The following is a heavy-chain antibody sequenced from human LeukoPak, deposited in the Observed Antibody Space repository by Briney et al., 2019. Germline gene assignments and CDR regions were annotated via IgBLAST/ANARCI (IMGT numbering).Heavy chain of an antibody. D-gene: IGHD3/OR15-3a*01. CDR2: IYPGDSDT. V-gene: IGHV5-51*01. Sequence: XKGXXYXXXXYWIGWVRQMPGKGLEWMGIIYPGDSDTRYSPSFQGQVTISADKSISTAYLQWSSLKASDTAMYYCARRSDWMEVLLWGQGTLVTVSS. CDR1: XYXXXXYW. CDR3: ARRSDWMEVLL. J-gene: IGHJ4*02.